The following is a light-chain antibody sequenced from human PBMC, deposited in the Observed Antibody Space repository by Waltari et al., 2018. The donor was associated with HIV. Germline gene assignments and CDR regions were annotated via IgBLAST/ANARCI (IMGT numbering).Light chain of an antibody. CDR1: QSVLYSSNNNNY. J-gene: IGKJ1*01. V-gene: IGKV4-1*01. Sequence: DVVMTQSPDSLAVSLGERATINCKSSQSVLYSSNNNNYLAWYQHRVGQPPRLLIYWASTREPGVPDRFSGSGSGTDFTLTLSALQAEDVAVYSCQQYYSKPTFGQGTRVEI. CDR2: WAS. CDR3: QQYYSKPT.